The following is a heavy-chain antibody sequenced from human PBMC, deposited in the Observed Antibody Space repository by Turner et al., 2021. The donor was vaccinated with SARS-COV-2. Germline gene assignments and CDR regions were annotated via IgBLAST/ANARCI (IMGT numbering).Heavy chain of an antibody. CDR1: GDTPTELS. Sequence: QVQLVQSGAEVKKPGASVKVTCKVSGDTPTELSMHWVRPAPGKGLEWMGGFDPEYAKTIYAHKFQGRVNMTEDTSTDTAYMEVSSLRSEDTAVYYCATATVIYGDYENYYYYYGMDVWGQGTTVTVSS. J-gene: IGHJ6*02. CDR2: FDPEYAKT. CDR3: ATATVIYGDYENYYYYYGMDV. D-gene: IGHD4-17*01. V-gene: IGHV1-24*01.